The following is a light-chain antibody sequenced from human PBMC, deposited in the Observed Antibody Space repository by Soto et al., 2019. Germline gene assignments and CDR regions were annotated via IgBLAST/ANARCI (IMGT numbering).Light chain of an antibody. V-gene: IGKV3-20*01. J-gene: IGKJ2*01. CDR3: QQYCRSPAYT. Sequence: EVVLTQSPGALSLSPGDRATPSCRASQSVSNNYFAWYEQKPGQAPRLLIFGSSDRAAGIPDRLSGSESGTDFTFTISRLEPEDYAVYYCQQYCRSPAYTFGQGTKLEIK. CDR2: GSS. CDR1: QSVSNNY.